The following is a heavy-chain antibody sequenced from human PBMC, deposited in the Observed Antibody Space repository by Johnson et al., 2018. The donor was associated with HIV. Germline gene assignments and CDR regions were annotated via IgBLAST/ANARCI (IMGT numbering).Heavy chain of an antibody. CDR2: ISYDGSNK. V-gene: IGHV3-30*03. Sequence: QVQLVESGGGVVQPGMSLRLSYADSGFTFSRENMHWVRQAPGKGLEWVAVISYDGSNKYYADSVKGRFTISRDNSKNTLYLQMNSLRAEDTAVYYCAETPGIAAAGTGYAFDIWGQGTMVTVSS. D-gene: IGHD6-13*01. CDR1: GFTFSREN. J-gene: IGHJ3*02. CDR3: AETPGIAAAGTGYAFDI.